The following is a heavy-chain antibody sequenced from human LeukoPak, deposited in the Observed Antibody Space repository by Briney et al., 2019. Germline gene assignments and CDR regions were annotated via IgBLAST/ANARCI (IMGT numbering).Heavy chain of an antibody. CDR2: IIPIFGTA. CDR3: ARGEKAAKYYFDY. D-gene: IGHD6-13*01. Sequence: GASVKVSCKAPGGTFSSYAISWVRQAPGQGLEWMGGIIPIFGTANYAQKFQGRVTITTDESTSTAYMELSSLRSEDTAVYYCARGEKAAKYYFDYWGQGTLVTVSS. CDR1: GGTFSSYA. V-gene: IGHV1-69*05. J-gene: IGHJ4*02.